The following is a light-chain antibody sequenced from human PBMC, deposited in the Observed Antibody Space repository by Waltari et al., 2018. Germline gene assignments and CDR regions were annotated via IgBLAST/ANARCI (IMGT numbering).Light chain of an antibody. CDR3: QSYDSRLSGVV. J-gene: IGLJ2*01. CDR2: INN. CDR1: SPNLGANFA. Sequence: QSVLTQPPSVSGAPGQRVTISCTGSSPNLGANFAVHWYQKLPGAAPKVLIYINNNRPSGVSDRFSGSKSGTSASLAITGLQAEDEADYYCQSYDSRLSGVVFGGGTKLTVL. V-gene: IGLV1-40*01.